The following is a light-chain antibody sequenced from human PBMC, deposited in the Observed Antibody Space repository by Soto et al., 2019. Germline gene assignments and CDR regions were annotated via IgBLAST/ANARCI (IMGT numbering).Light chain of an antibody. CDR1: SSNIGGNS. CDR3: GSWDSSLSAYV. Sequence: QSVLTQPPSVSAAPGQKVTISCSGSSSNIGGNSVSWYQQLPGTAPKLLIYDDHKRPSGIPDRFSGSKSGTSATLGITGFQTGDEADYYCGSWDSSLSAYVFGTGTKVT. J-gene: IGLJ1*01. CDR2: DDH. V-gene: IGLV1-51*01.